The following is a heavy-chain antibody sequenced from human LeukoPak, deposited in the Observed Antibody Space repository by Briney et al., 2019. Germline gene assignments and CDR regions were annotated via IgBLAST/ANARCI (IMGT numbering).Heavy chain of an antibody. Sequence: ASVKVSCKASGGTFSSYAISWVRQAPGQGLEWMGGIIPIFGTAHYAQKFQGRVTITADESTSTAYMELSSLRSEDTAVYYCARGKDWNAYYYYGMDVWGQGTTVTVSS. CDR3: ARGKDWNAYYYYGMDV. V-gene: IGHV1-69*13. J-gene: IGHJ6*02. CDR1: GGTFSSYA. CDR2: IIPIFGTA. D-gene: IGHD1-1*01.